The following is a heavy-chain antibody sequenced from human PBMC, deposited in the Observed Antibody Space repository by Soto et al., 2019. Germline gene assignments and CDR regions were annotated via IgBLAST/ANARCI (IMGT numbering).Heavy chain of an antibody. D-gene: IGHD1-26*01. V-gene: IGHV3-30*03. CDR1: GFTFSSYG. CDR3: AGVGATLGSLDY. J-gene: IGHJ4*02. Sequence: QVQLVESGGGVVQPGRSLRLSCAASGFTFSSYGMHWVRQAPGKGLEWVAVISYDGSNKYYADSVKGRFTISRDNSKNTLYLQMNSLRAEDTAVYCCAGVGATLGSLDYWGQGTLVTVSS. CDR2: ISYDGSNK.